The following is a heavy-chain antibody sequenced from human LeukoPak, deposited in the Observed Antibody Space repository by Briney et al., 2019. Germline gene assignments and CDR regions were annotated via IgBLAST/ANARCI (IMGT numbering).Heavy chain of an antibody. Sequence: GGSLRLSCAASGFTFSSYSMNWVRQAPGKGLEWVSSISSSSSYIYYADSVKGRFTISRDNAKNSLYLQMNSLRAEDTAVYYCARDGYCSSTSCLYYYYMDVWGKGTTVTVSS. V-gene: IGHV3-21*01. CDR2: ISSSSSYI. CDR3: ARDGYCSSTSCLYYYYMDV. J-gene: IGHJ6*03. D-gene: IGHD2-2*03. CDR1: GFTFSSYS.